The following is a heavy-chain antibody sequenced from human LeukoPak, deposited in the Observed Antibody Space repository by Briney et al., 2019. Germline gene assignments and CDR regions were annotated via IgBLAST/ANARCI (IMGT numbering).Heavy chain of an antibody. V-gene: IGHV4-34*01. J-gene: IGHJ4*02. CDR1: GGSFSGYY. CDR3: AREGPGCSSTSCYDIDY. Sequence: SETLSLTCAVYGGSFSGYYWSWLRQPPGKGLEWIGEINHSGSTNYNPSLKSRVTISVDTSKNQFSLKLSSVTAADTAVYYCAREGPGCSSTSCYDIDYWGQGTLVTVSS. D-gene: IGHD2-2*01. CDR2: INHSGST.